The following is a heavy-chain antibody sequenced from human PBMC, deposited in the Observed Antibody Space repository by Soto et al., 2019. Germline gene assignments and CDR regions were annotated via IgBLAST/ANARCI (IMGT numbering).Heavy chain of an antibody. CDR2: ISGSGGST. J-gene: IGHJ4*02. V-gene: IGHV3-23*01. D-gene: IGHD3-22*01. CDR3: AITILTYDSSGYWNTFDY. Sequence: EVQLLESGGGLVQPGGSLRLSCAASGFTFSSYAISWVRQAPGKGLEWVSAISGSGGSTYYADSVKGRFTISRDNSKNTLYLQMNSLRAEDTAVYYCAITILTYDSSGYWNTFDYWGQGTLVTVSS. CDR1: GFTFSSYA.